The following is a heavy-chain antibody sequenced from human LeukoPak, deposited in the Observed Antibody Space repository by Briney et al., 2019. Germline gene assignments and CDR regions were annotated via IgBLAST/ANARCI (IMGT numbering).Heavy chain of an antibody. Sequence: PSETLSLTCTVSGGSIGSSSYSWGWIRQPPGKGLEWIGSIYYSGSTYYNPSLKSRVTISVDTSKNQFSLKLSSVTAADTAVYYCATDLRFLEWLRPGYYYGMDVWGQGTTVTVSS. D-gene: IGHD3-3*01. CDR2: IYYSGST. J-gene: IGHJ6*02. CDR3: ATDLRFLEWLRPGYYYGMDV. V-gene: IGHV4-39*01. CDR1: GGSIGSSSYS.